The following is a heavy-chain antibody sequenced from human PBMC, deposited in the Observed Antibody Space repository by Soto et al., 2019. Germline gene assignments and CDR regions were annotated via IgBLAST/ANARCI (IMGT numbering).Heavy chain of an antibody. V-gene: IGHV3-33*01. J-gene: IGHJ4*02. CDR3: ARVYFGFAGSRYQAVAETAGFDY. Sequence: PGGSLRLSCAASGFTFSSYGMHWVRQAPGKGLEWVAVFLFDGSNKFYADSVNGLFTISRDNSKNTLYLQIISLRAEDTAVYYCARVYFGFAGSRYQAVAETAGFDYWGQGTLVTVSS. D-gene: IGHD6-19*01. CDR2: FLFDGSNK. CDR1: GFTFSSYG.